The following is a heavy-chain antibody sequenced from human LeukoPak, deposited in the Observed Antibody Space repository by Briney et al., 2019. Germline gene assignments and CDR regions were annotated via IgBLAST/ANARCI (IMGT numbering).Heavy chain of an antibody. CDR2: ISSTTPTT. CDR3: AKSYYNYMDV. J-gene: IGHJ6*03. Sequence: GGSLRLSCAASGFTFSDYYMSWIRQAPGKGLEWVSYISSTTPTTYYADSVKGRFTISRDNAKNSFYLQMNSLRAEDTAVYYCAKSYYNYMDVWGKGTTVTVSS. D-gene: IGHD3-10*01. V-gene: IGHV3-11*04. CDR1: GFTFSDYY.